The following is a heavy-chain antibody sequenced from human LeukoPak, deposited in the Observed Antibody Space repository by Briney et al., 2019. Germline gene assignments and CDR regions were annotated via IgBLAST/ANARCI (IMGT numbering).Heavy chain of an antibody. CDR1: GGSFSGYY. J-gene: IGHJ4*02. V-gene: IGHV4-34*01. CDR3: ARAVRGYSYGYDY. D-gene: IGHD5-18*01. CDR2: INHSGST. Sequence: SETLYPTCAVYGGSFSGYYCSWIRQPPRKGQDWIGEINHSGSTNYNPSLKSRVTISVDTSKNQFSLKLSSVTAADTAVYYCARAVRGYSYGYDYWGQGTLVTVSS.